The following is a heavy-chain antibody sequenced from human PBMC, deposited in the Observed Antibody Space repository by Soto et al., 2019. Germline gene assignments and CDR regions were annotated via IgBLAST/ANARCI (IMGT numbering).Heavy chain of an antibody. CDR2: IYYSGST. D-gene: IGHD3-10*01. V-gene: IGHV4-39*01. CDR3: ARLSGGGIDV. J-gene: IGHJ6*02. CDR1: GGSISSSSYY. Sequence: QLQLQESGPGLVKPSETLSLTCAVSGGSISSSSYYWGWIRQPPGKGLEWIGSIYYSGSTYYNPSLKSRVTISVDTSKNQFSLKLSSVTAADTAVYYCARLSGGGIDVWGQGTTVTVSS.